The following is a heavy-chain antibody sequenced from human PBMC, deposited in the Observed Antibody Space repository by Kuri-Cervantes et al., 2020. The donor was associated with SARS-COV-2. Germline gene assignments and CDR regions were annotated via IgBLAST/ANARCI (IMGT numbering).Heavy chain of an antibody. CDR2: ISGSGGST. J-gene: IGHJ6*02. CDR3: AKEDYCSSTSCYSYYYYYGMDV. Sequence: GESLKISCAASGFTFSSYAMSWVRQAPGKGLEWVSAISGSGGSTYYADSVKGRFTISRDNSKNTLYLQMNSLRAEDTAVYYCAKEDYCSSTSCYSYYYYYGMDVWGQGTTVTVSS. CDR1: GFTFSSYA. V-gene: IGHV3-23*01. D-gene: IGHD2-2*01.